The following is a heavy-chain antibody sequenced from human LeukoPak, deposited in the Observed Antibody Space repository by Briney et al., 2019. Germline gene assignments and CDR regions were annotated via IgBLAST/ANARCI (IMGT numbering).Heavy chain of an antibody. CDR2: IYTSGST. V-gene: IGHV4-61*02. J-gene: IGHJ4*02. CDR3: ARRRRYYDSSGYYYAYFDY. D-gene: IGHD3-22*01. CDR1: GGSISSGSYY. Sequence: PSQTLSLXCTVSGGSISSGSYYWNWIRQPAGKGLEWIGRIYTSGSTNYNPSLKSRVTISVDTSKNQFSLKLSSVTAADTAVYYCARRRRYYDSSGYYYAYFDYWGQGTLVTVSS.